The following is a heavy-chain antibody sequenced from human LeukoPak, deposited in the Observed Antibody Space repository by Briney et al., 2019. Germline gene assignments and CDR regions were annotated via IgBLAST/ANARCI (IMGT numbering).Heavy chain of an antibody. D-gene: IGHD2-2*01. CDR2: MNPNSGNT. V-gene: IGHV1-8*01. CDR3: AGASCSSTSCYDPGYFDY. J-gene: IGHJ4*02. Sequence: GASVKVSCKASGYTFTSYDINWVRQATGQGLEWMGWMNPNSGNTGYAQKFQGRVTMTRNTSISTAYMELSSLRSEDTAVYYCAGASCSSTSCYDPGYFDYWGQGTLVTVSS. CDR1: GYTFTSYD.